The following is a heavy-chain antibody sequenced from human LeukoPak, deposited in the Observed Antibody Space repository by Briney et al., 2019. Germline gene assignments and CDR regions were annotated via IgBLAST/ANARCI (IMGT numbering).Heavy chain of an antibody. J-gene: IGHJ6*03. CDR3: AGADIQQTYYYYMDV. CDR2: IIPIFGTA. CDR1: GGTFSSYA. Sequence: ASVKVSCKASGGTFSSYAISWLRQAPGQGLEWMGGIIPIFGTANYAQKFQGRVTITTDESTSTAYMELSSLRSEDTAVYYCAGADIQQTYYYYMDVWGKGTTVTVSS. D-gene: IGHD2-15*01. V-gene: IGHV1-69*05.